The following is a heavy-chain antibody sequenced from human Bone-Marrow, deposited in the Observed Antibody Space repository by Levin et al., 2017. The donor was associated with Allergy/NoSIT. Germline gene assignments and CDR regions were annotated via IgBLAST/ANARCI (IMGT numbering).Heavy chain of an antibody. V-gene: IGHV3-49*04. D-gene: IGHD3-10*01. CDR2: IRSKAYGGTT. CDR3: TSVGERDY. J-gene: IGHJ4*02. CDR1: GFTFGDYA. Sequence: GESLKISCTASGFTFGDYAMSWVRQAPGKGLEWVGFIRSKAYGGTTEYAASVKGRFTISRDDSKSIAYLQMNSLKTEDTAVYYCTSVGERDYWGQGTLVTVSS.